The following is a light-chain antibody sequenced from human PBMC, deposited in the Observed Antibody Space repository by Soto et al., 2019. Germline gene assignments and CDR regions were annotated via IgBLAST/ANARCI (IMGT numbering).Light chain of an antibody. CDR2: GAS. J-gene: IGKJ1*01. CDR3: QQYGSTPWT. CDR1: HVVKYNN. Sequence: IVLTQSPGTLSLFPGERATLSCRTSHVVKYNNLGWYHQKPGQPPRLLIFGASTRATGIPDRFSGSGSGTDFTLTISSLEPEDFAVYFCQQYGSTPWTFGQGTKVEIK. V-gene: IGKV3-20*01.